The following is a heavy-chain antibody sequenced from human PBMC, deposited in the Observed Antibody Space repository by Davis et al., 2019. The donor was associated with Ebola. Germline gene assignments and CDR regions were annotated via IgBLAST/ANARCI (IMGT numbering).Heavy chain of an antibody. CDR2: VYYSGMT. Sequence: AGSLRLSCSVSGGSITSSSFFWAWIRQPPGKGLEWIGAVYYSGMTYYSPSLKSRVIISIDTSRNQFSMKLTSVTAADTAMYYCARDRLIGPRVDTWGQGTLVAVSS. CDR3: ARDRLIGPRVDT. V-gene: IGHV4-39*02. J-gene: IGHJ5*02. CDR1: GGSITSSSFF. D-gene: IGHD2-8*01.